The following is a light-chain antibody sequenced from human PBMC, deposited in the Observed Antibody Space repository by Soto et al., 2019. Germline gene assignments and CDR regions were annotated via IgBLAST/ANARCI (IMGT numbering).Light chain of an antibody. CDR1: SSDVGISNL. Sequence: QSALTQPASVSGSPGQSITISCTGSSSDVGISNLVSWYQHHPGKAPKLMIYEVTKRPSGVANRFSCSKSGNTASMTISGRQAEDDADYYCCSYADGRSSPVLFGGGTKVTVL. CDR3: CSYADGRSSPVL. V-gene: IGLV2-23*02. CDR2: EVT. J-gene: IGLJ2*01.